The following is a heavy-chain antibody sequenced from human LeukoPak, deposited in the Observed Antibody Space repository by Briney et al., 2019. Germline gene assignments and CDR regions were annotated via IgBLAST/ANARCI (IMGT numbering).Heavy chain of an antibody. CDR3: ARVRYYNISGYFPNFDY. V-gene: IGHV1-2*02. D-gene: IGHD3-22*01. CDR1: GYTFTGYY. J-gene: IGHJ4*02. Sequence: ASVKVSCKASGYTFTGYYIHWVRQAPGQGLEWMGWINPNSGGTNYAQKFQGRVTMTRDTSISTAYMDLSRLRSDDTAVYYCARVRYYNISGYFPNFDYWGQGTLVTVSS. CDR2: INPNSGGT.